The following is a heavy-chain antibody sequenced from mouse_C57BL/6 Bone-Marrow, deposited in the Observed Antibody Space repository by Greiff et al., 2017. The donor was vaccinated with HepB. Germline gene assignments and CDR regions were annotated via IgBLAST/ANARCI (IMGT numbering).Heavy chain of an antibody. CDR1: GYTFTDYY. CDR3: ARSDAWFAY. V-gene: IGHV1-19*01. J-gene: IGHJ3*01. Sequence: EVKLMESGPVLVKPGASVKMSCKASGYTFTDYYMNWVKQSHGKSLEWIGVINPYNGGTSYNQKFKGKATLTVDKSSSTAYMELNSLTSEDSAVYYCARSDAWFAYWGQGTLVTVSA. CDR2: INPYNGGT.